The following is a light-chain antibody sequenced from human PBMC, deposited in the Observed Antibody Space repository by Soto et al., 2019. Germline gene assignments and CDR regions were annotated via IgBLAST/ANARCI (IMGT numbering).Light chain of an antibody. V-gene: IGKV1-5*03. Sequence: IHSTNSPTTLSASFWDRVTITCRASQTISSWLAWYQQKPGKAPKLLIYKASTLKSGVPSRFSGSGSGTEFTLTISSLQPDDFATYYCQQYNSYWTFGQGTKVDIK. CDR3: QQYNSYWT. CDR2: KAS. J-gene: IGKJ1*01. CDR1: QTISSW.